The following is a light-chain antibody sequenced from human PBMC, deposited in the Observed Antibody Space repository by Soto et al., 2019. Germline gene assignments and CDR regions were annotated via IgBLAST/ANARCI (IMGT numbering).Light chain of an antibody. J-gene: IGLJ2*01. V-gene: IGLV1-40*01. CDR2: GNS. CDR1: SSNIGAGYD. CDR3: QSYDSSLSGSVV. Sequence: QSVPTQPTSVSGAPGQRVTISCTGSSSNIGAGYDVHWYQQLPGTAPKLLIYGNSNRPSGVPDRFSGSKSGTSASLAITGLQAEYEADYYCQSYDSSLSGSVVFGGGTKLTVL.